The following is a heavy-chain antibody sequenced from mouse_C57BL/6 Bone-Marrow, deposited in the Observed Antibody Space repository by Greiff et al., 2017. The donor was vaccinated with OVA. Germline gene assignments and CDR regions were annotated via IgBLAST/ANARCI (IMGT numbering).Heavy chain of an antibody. V-gene: IGHV1-81*01. D-gene: IGHD1-1*01. CDR1: GYTFTSYG. CDR3: ARREDYYGSSYLSWFAY. CDR2: LYPRSGNT. J-gene: IGHJ3*01. Sequence: VQLQQSGAELARPGASVKLSCKASGYTFTSYGISWVKQRTGQGLEWIGELYPRSGNTYYNEKFKGKATLHADKSSSTAYMELRSLTSEDSAVYFCARREDYYGSSYLSWFAYWGQGTLVTVSA.